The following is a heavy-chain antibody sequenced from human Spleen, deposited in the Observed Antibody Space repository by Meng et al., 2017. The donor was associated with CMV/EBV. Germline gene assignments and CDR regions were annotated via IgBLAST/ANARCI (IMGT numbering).Heavy chain of an antibody. D-gene: IGHD2-2*01. V-gene: IGHV4-31*02. CDR1: GGSISSGGYY. CDR3: ARGGTELPAVTYDY. Sequence: SGGSISSGGYYWSWIRQHPGKGLEWIGYIYYSGSTYYNPSLKSRVTISVDTSKNQFSLKLSSVTAADTAVYYCARGGTELPAVTYDYWGQGTLVTVSS. J-gene: IGHJ4*02. CDR2: IYYSGST.